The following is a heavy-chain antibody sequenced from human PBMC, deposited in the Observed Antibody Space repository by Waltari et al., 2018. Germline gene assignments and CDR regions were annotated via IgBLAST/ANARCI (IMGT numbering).Heavy chain of an antibody. D-gene: IGHD3-10*01. Sequence: QVRLVQSGAEVKRPGASVKISCKASGYTFTTYDIKWVRQADGLGLEWMGWMNPNSGNSGSAQKFQGRVTLTRDTSIDTAYMDLTSLTSDDAAVYFCARAGVGAYYGSGSYKNGFDIWGQGTRVSV. J-gene: IGHJ3*02. CDR1: GYTFTTYD. CDR2: MNPNSGNS. V-gene: IGHV1-8*01. CDR3: ARAGVGAYYGSGSYKNGFDI.